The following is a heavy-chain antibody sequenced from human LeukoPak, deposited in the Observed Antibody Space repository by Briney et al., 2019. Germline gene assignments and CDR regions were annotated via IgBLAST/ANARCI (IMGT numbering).Heavy chain of an antibody. Sequence: GGSLRLSCAASGFTFSSYSMNWVRQAPGKGLEWVSSISSSSSFIYYTDSLKGRFTISRDNSRNTLYLQVNGLRPEDTAVYYCARDPLDISRWTNAFDIWGQGTMVSVSS. CDR1: GFTFSSYS. CDR2: ISSSSSFI. CDR3: ARDPLDISRWTNAFDI. V-gene: IGHV3-21*01. J-gene: IGHJ3*02. D-gene: IGHD2-2*03.